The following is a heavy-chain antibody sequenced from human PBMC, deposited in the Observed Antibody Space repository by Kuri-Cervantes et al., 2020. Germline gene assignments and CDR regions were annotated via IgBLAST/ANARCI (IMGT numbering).Heavy chain of an antibody. CDR2: ISWNSGSI. CDR1: GFTFDDYA. D-gene: IGHD6-19*01. CDR3: AKVAGTGYYYYMDV. J-gene: IGHJ6*03. Sequence: SLKISCAASGFTFDDYAMHWVRQAPGKGLEWVSGISWNSGSIGYADSVKGRFTISRDNAKNSLYLQMNSLRAEDTALYYCAKVAGTGYYYYMDVWGKGTTVTVSS. V-gene: IGHV3-9*01.